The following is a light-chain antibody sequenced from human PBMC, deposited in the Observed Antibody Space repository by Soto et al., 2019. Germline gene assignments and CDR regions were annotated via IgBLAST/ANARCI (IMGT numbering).Light chain of an antibody. CDR1: QYINTR. Sequence: EIVLTQSPGTLYLSPLEIARLSCCYSQYINTRLAWYQHRPGQAPRLLSYQTSIRAAGIPARFSGGGSGTDFTLTITTLEPEDFAVYFCQQRANWPPVTFGQGTKVDI. V-gene: IGKV3-11*01. CDR3: QQRANWPPVT. J-gene: IGKJ1*01. CDR2: QTS.